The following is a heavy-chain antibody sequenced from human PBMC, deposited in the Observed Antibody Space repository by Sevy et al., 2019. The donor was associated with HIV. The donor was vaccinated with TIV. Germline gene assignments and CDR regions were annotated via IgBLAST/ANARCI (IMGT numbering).Heavy chain of an antibody. Sequence: GGSLRLSCAASRFTFKTYWMSWVRQAPGKGLEWVGNIKEDGSAKYYADSVRGRFTISRDNAKNSLYLQMSSLRVEDTAVYYCARDSPGSRGYSHWGQGTLVTVSS. CDR2: IKEDGSAK. CDR1: RFTFKTYW. CDR3: ARDSPGSRGYSH. V-gene: IGHV3-7*01. J-gene: IGHJ4*01. D-gene: IGHD5-18*01.